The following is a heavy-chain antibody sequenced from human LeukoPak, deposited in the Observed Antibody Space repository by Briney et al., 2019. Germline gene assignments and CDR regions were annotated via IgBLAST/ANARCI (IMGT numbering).Heavy chain of an antibody. CDR3: AKEYPYYDILTGYYKGIYGLDAFDI. CDR1: GFTFSSYA. Sequence: GGSLRLSCAASGFTFSSYAMSWVRQAPGKGLEWVSGISGSGGSTYYADSVKGRFTISRDNSKNTLYLQMNSLRAEDTAVYYCAKEYPYYDILTGYYKGIYGLDAFDIWGQGTMVTVSS. D-gene: IGHD3-9*01. CDR2: ISGSGGST. J-gene: IGHJ3*02. V-gene: IGHV3-23*01.